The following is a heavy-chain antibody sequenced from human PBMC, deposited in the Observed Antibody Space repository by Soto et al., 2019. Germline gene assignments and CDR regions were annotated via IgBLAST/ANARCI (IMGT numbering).Heavy chain of an antibody. D-gene: IGHD1-26*01. V-gene: IGHV4-34*01. CDR2: INHSGST. CDR1: GGSFSGYY. CDR3: ARGWRKGATDWFDP. J-gene: IGHJ5*02. Sequence: SETLSLTCAVYGGSFSGYYWSWIRQTPGKGLEWIGEINHSGSTNYNPSLKSRVTISVDTSKNQFSLKLSSVTAADTAVYYCARGWRKGATDWFDPWGQGTLVTVSS.